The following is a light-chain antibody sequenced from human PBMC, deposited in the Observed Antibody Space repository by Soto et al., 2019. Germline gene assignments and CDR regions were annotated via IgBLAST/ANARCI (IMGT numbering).Light chain of an antibody. V-gene: IGKV1-27*01. J-gene: IGKJ3*01. Sequence: DIQMTQSPSSLSAAVGDRVTITCRASQDMRNYLAWYQQEPGKVPKLLIYAASTLQSGVPSRFSGSGSGTDFTLTISSLQPEDVATYYCQEYNSAPSFGPGTKVDIK. CDR1: QDMRNY. CDR3: QEYNSAPS. CDR2: AAS.